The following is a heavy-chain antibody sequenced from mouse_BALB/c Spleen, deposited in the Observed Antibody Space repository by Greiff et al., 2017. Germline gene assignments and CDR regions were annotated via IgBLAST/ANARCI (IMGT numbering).Heavy chain of an antibody. CDR3: ARRSARGDFFDY. Sequence: QVQLQQSAAELARPGASVKMSCKASGYTFTSYTMHWVKQRPGQGLEWIGYINPSSGYTEYNQKFKDKTTLTADKSSSTAYMQLSSLTSEDSAVYYCARRSARGDFFDYWGQGTTLTVSS. J-gene: IGHJ2*01. CDR2: INPSSGYT. V-gene: IGHV1-4*02. D-gene: IGHD3-1*01. CDR1: GYTFTSYT.